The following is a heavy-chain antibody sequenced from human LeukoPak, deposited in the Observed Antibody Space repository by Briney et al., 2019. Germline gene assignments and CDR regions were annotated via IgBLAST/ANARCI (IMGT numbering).Heavy chain of an antibody. V-gene: IGHV3-74*01. CDR1: GLAFSADK. J-gene: IGHJ4*02. D-gene: IGHD2-15*01. CDR2: ISTDDYTT. CDR3: VVGGSPGY. Sequence: SGRSLRLSCSASGLAFSADKMHWGRQAPRKRLGWVSRISTDDYTTDYADFVPGRFTASRENTTHTWSLEMNSLRAEDTAVYYCVVGGSPGYWGQGTLVTVSS.